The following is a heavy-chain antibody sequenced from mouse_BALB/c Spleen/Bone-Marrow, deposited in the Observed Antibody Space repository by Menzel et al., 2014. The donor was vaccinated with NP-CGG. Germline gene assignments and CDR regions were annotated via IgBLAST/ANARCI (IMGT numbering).Heavy chain of an antibody. J-gene: IGHJ2*01. CDR2: INPSTGYT. V-gene: IGHV1-7*01. CDR3: ARIYYYGRDY. D-gene: IGHD1-1*01. Sequence: QVHVKQSGAELAKPGASVKMSCKASGYTFTNYWMHWVKQRPGQGLEWIGYINPSTGYTEYNQKFKDKATLTADKSSSTDYMQLSSLTSEDSAVYYCARIYYYGRDYWGQGTTLTVSS. CDR1: GYTFTNYW.